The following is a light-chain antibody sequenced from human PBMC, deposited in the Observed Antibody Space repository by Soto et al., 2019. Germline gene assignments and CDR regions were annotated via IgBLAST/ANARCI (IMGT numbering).Light chain of an antibody. CDR1: SSDVGIYNL. Sequence: QSALTQPASVSGSPGQSITISCTGPSSDVGIYNLVSWYQQYPGKAPKLIIFEVFKRPSGVSHRFSGSKSGNTASLTISGLQAEDEANYYCCSYAGRATYVFGGGTKLTVL. CDR3: CSYAGRATYV. J-gene: IGLJ2*01. CDR2: EVF. V-gene: IGLV2-23*02.